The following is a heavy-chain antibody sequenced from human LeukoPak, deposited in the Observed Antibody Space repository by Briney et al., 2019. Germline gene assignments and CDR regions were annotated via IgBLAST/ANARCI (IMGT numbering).Heavy chain of an antibody. CDR1: GGSISSSSYY. V-gene: IGHV4-39*07. J-gene: IGHJ5*02. Sequence: SETLSLTCTVSGGSISSSSYYWGWIRQPPGKGLEWIGSIYYSGSTYYNPSLKSRVTISVDTSKNQFSLKLSSVTAADTAVYYCARVDASSSSWAYNWFDPWGQGTLVTVSS. CDR2: IYYSGST. D-gene: IGHD6-13*01. CDR3: ARVDASSSSWAYNWFDP.